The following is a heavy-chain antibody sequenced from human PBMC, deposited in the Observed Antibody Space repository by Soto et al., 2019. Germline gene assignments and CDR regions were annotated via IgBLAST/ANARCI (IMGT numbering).Heavy chain of an antibody. J-gene: IGHJ3*02. V-gene: IGHV3-23*01. CDR3: AKATAPNGGAFDI. D-gene: IGHD1-1*01. CDR2: ILVGGST. CDR1: GFIFSSYD. Sequence: GGSLTLSCAASGFIFSSYDMSWVRQAPGKGLEWVSTILVGGSTHYEDSVTGRFTISRDTSKNTVFLQMNSLTAGDTAVYYCAKATAPNGGAFDICGQGTMVTV.